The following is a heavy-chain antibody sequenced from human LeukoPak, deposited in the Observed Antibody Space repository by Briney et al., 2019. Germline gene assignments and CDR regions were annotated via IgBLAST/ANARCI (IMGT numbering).Heavy chain of an antibody. J-gene: IGHJ4*02. CDR3: ARYGSGSYFRR. Sequence: GGSLRLSCEASEFTFASYAMTWVRLTPGKGLEWVASIGGSGTHTNYADSVRGRFTISRDNSKNTLYLQMNSLRAEDTAVYYCARYGSGSYFRRWGQGTLVTVSS. V-gene: IGHV3-23*01. CDR1: EFTFASYA. D-gene: IGHD3-10*01. CDR2: IGGSGTHT.